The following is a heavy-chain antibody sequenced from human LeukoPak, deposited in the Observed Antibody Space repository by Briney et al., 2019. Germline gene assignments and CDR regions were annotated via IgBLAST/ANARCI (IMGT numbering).Heavy chain of an antibody. V-gene: IGHV3-7*01. CDR2: IKQDGSEK. CDR3: ARDLTIFGVARGAFDI. D-gene: IGHD3-3*01. J-gene: IGHJ3*02. CDR1: GFTFSSYW. Sequence: GGSLRLSCAASGFTFSSYWMSWVRQAPGKGLEWVANIKQDGSEKYYVDSVKGRFTISRDNAKNSLYLQMNSLRAEDTAVYYCARDLTIFGVARGAFDIWGQGTMVTVSS.